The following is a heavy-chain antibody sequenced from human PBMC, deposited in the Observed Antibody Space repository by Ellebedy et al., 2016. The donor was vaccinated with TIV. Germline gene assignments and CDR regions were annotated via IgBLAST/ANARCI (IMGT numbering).Heavy chain of an antibody. V-gene: IGHV3-23*01. D-gene: IGHD5-18*01. J-gene: IGHJ4*02. CDR1: GFSFSSYA. Sequence: PGGSLRLSCAASGFSFSSYAMSWVRQAPGKGLEWVSGIVGSGGSRYADSVKGRFTISRDNSKRTLDLQISSLRAEDTAVYYCAKDRTPGDGYWVFDFWGQGTLVTVST. CDR2: IVGSGGSR. CDR3: AKDRTPGDGYWVFDF.